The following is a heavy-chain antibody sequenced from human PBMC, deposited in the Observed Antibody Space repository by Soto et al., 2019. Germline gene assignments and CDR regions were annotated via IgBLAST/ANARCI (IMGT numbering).Heavy chain of an antibody. CDR1: GVTFCSYS. J-gene: IGHJ6*02. V-gene: IGHV3-21*01. CDR2: ISSSSSYI. D-gene: IGHD1-26*01. Sequence: GGSLRLSCAASGVTFCSYSMNWVRQAPGKGLEWVSSISSSSSYIYYADSVKGRFTISRDNAKNSLYLQMNSLRAEDTAVYYCARDIYSGSSPHRDGYYYYYYGMDVWGQGTTVTVSS. CDR3: ARDIYSGSSPHRDGYYYYYYGMDV.